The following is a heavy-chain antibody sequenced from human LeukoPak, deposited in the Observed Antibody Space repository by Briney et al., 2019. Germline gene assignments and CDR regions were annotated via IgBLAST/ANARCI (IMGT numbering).Heavy chain of an antibody. CDR1: GFTFSSYE. V-gene: IGHV3-30*18. CDR2: ISYDGSNK. CDR3: AKIRSWTNCFDA. J-gene: IGHJ5*02. Sequence: SLRLSCAASGFTFSSYEMSWVRQAPGKGLEWVAVISYDGSNKFYADSVKGRFTISRDNSKNTLYLQMNSLRAEDRAVYYCAKIRSWTNCFDAWGQGTLVTVSS. D-gene: IGHD3/OR15-3a*01.